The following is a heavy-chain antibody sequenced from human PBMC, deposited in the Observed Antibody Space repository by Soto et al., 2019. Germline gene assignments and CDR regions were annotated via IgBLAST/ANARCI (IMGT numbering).Heavy chain of an antibody. J-gene: IGHJ3*02. Sequence: QVQLVQSGAEVKKPGSSVKVSCKDSGGTFSTYSMFWVRQAPGQGLEWMGRIIPMLGIRNYAQRFQDRVTITADKSPATAHMELSSLRSENTAMYYCTLGSWSGEVFDIWGQGTRVTVSS. V-gene: IGHV1-69*02. CDR2: IIPMLGIR. D-gene: IGHD2-21*01. CDR1: GGTFSTYS. CDR3: TLGSWSGEVFDI.